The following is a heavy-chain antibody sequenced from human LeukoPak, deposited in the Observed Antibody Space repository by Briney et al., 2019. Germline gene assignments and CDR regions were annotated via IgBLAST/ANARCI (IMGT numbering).Heavy chain of an antibody. J-gene: IGHJ4*02. CDR2: IYYSGST. CDR1: GGSISSSSYY. V-gene: IGHV4-39*01. D-gene: IGHD3-22*01. Sequence: SETLSLTCTVSGGSISSSSYYWGWLRQPPGKGLEWIGSIYYSGSTYYNPSLKSRVTISVDTSKNQFSLKLSSVTAADTAVYYCAMETVITTLDYWGQGTLVTVSS. CDR3: AMETVITTLDY.